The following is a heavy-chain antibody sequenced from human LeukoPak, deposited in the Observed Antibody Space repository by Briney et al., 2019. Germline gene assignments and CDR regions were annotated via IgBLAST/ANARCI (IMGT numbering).Heavy chain of an antibody. Sequence: ASVKVSCKASGYTFTGYYMHWVQQASGQGLEWKGWINPNSGGTNYAQKFQGRVTMTRDTSISTAYMELSRLRSDDTAVYYCARAPSYTVGCDYWGQGTLVTVSS. CDR2: INPNSGGT. V-gene: IGHV1-2*02. CDR1: GYTFTGYY. CDR3: ARAPSYTVGCDY. J-gene: IGHJ4*02. D-gene: IGHD2-2*02.